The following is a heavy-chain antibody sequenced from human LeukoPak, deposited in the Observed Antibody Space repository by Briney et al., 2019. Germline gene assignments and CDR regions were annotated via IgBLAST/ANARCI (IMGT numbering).Heavy chain of an antibody. Sequence: SETLSLTCTVCGVSISSYYWSWLRQPPGKGLEGFGYIYYSGSTNYNPSLKSRVTISIDTSKNQFSLKLGSVTAADTAVYYCARDNTIFGVDYWGQGTLVTVSS. CDR3: ARDNTIFGVDY. D-gene: IGHD3-3*01. V-gene: IGHV4-59*01. CDR1: GVSISSYY. CDR2: IYYSGST. J-gene: IGHJ4*02.